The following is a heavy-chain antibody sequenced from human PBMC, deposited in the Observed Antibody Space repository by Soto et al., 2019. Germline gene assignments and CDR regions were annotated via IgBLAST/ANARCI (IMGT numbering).Heavy chain of an antibody. V-gene: IGHV4-59*01. J-gene: IGHJ4*02. Sequence: SETLSLTCAVSGGSISSYYWSWIRQPPGKGLEWIGYIYYSGSTNYNPSLKSRVTISVDTSKNQFSLKLSSVTAADTAVYYCARAYGDYVFDYWGQGTLVTVSS. CDR3: ARAYGDYVFDY. CDR2: IYYSGST. D-gene: IGHD4-17*01. CDR1: GGSISSYY.